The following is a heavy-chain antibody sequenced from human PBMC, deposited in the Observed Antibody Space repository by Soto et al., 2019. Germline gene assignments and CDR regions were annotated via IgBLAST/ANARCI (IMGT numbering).Heavy chain of an antibody. CDR3: AREGGEVWGSYRYAFDY. Sequence: QVQLVQSGAEVQKPGSSVKVSCKASGGTFSSYAISWVRQAPGQGLEWMGGIIPIFGTANYAQKFQGRVTITADESTSTAYMELSSPRSEDTAVYYCAREGGEVWGSYRYAFDYWAQGTLVTVSS. J-gene: IGHJ4*02. CDR1: GGTFSSYA. D-gene: IGHD3-16*02. CDR2: IIPIFGTA. V-gene: IGHV1-69*01.